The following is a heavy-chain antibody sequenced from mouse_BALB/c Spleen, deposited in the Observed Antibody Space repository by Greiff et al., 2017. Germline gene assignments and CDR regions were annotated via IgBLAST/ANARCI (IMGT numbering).Heavy chain of an antibody. CDR1: GYSITSDYA. CDR2: ISYSGST. CDR3: AKLLRYAMDY. Sequence: EGQLVESGPGLVKPSQSLSLTCTVTGYSITSDYAWNWIRQFPGNKLEWMGYISYSGSTSYNPSLKSRISITRDTSKNQFFLQLNSVTTEDTATYYCAKLLRYAMDYWGQGTSVTVSS. V-gene: IGHV3-2*02. D-gene: IGHD2-1*01. J-gene: IGHJ4*01.